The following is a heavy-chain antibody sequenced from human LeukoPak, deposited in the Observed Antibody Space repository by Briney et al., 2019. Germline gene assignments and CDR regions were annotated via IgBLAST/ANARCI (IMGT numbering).Heavy chain of an antibody. CDR3: AREGSGWYSADAFDI. D-gene: IGHD6-19*01. CDR2: INAGNGNT. V-gene: IGHV1-3*03. Sequence: ASVKVSCKASGYTFTSYAMHWVRQAPGQRLEWMGWINAGNGNTKYSQEFQGRVTITRDTSASTAHMELSSLRSEDMAVYYCAREGSGWYSADAFDIWGQGTMVTVSS. J-gene: IGHJ3*02. CDR1: GYTFTSYA.